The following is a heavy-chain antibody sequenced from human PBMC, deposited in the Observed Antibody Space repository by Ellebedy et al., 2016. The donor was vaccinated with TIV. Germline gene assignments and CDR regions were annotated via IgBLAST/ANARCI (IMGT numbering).Heavy chain of an antibody. CDR1: GFTLTNSA. J-gene: IGHJ4*02. V-gene: IGHV1-58*01. CDR2: IAVGGDKT. CDR3: AALPTY. Sequence: AASVKVSCKAFGFTLTNSALQWVRHARGHRPEWIGWIAVGGDKTHYAQKFQARVTITRDMSTSTAYMELSSLRSDDTAIYYCAALPTYWGQGTLVTVSS.